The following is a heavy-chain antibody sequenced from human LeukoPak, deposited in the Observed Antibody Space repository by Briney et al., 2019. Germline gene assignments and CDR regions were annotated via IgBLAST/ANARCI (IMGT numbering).Heavy chain of an antibody. D-gene: IGHD3-10*01. CDR1: GFTFSNYG. CDR3: ARGRSSTLLRGVAMSDGFDI. Sequence: GGSLRLSCAASGFTFSNYGMNWVRQAPGKGLEWVSFTYTIGRYVYYGDSMNGRFTISRDNAKTLLFLKMNGLRDEDTALYYCARGRSSTLLRGVAMSDGFDIWGQGAMVAVSS. CDR2: TYTIGRYV. J-gene: IGHJ3*02. V-gene: IGHV3-21*06.